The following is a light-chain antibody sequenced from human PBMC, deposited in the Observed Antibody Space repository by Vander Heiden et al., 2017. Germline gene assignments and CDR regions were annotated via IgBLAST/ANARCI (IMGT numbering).Light chain of an antibody. CDR2: RDF. J-gene: IGLJ2*01. Sequence: QSVLTQPPSASGTPGQRVTISCSGSSSNVGSNYVYWYQHLPGTAPKLLIYRDFQRPSGVPDRFSASKSGTSASLAISGLRSEDEAHYYCAAWDDSLSVVFGGGTKLTVL. CDR3: AAWDDSLSVV. V-gene: IGLV1-47*01. CDR1: SSNVGSNY.